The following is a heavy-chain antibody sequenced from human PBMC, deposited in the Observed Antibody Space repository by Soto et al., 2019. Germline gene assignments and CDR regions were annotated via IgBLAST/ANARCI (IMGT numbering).Heavy chain of an antibody. D-gene: IGHD3-10*01. Sequence: ASVKVSCKASGYTFTSYGMHWVRQAPGQRLEWMGWINAGNGNTKYSQKFQGRVTITRDTSASTAYTELSSLRSEDTAVYYCARGLGGARTYFDYWGQGTLVTVSS. CDR2: INAGNGNT. V-gene: IGHV1-3*01. CDR1: GYTFTSYG. J-gene: IGHJ4*02. CDR3: ARGLGGARTYFDY.